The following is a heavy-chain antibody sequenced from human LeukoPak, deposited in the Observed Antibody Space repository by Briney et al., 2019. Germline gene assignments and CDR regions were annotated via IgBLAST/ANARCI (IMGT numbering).Heavy chain of an antibody. CDR1: GGTFSSYA. V-gene: IGHV1-69*13. J-gene: IGHJ6*02. CDR2: IIPIFGTA. CDR3: ARMVYAIPYYYYGMDV. D-gene: IGHD2-8*01. Sequence: SVKVSCKASGGTFSSYAISWVRQAPGQGLEWMGGIIPIFGTANYAQKFQGRVTITADESTSTAYMELSSLRSEDMAVYYCARMVYAIPYYYYGMDVWGQGTTVTVSS.